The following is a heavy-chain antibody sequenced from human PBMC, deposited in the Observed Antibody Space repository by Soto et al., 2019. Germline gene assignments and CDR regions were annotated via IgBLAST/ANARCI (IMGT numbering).Heavy chain of an antibody. D-gene: IGHD6-13*01. V-gene: IGHV1-46*01. CDR2: INPSGGST. CDR3: ARDIGAGTGYFDY. Sequence: ASVKVSCKASGYTFTSYYMHWVRQAPGQGLEWMGIINPSGGSTSYAQKLQGRVTMTRDTSTSTDYMELSSLRSEDTAVYYCARDIGAGTGYFDYWGQGTLVTVSS. J-gene: IGHJ4*02. CDR1: GYTFTSYY.